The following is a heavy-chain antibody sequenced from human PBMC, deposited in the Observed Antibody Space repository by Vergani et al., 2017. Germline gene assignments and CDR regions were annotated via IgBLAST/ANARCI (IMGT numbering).Heavy chain of an antibody. V-gene: IGHV3-21*01. CDR1: GFTFSSYS. CDR2: ISSSSSYI. J-gene: IGHJ3*01. Sequence: EVQLVESGGGLVKRGGSLRLSCAASGFTFSSYSMNWVRQAPGKGLELVSSISSSSSYIHYSDSLKGRFTISRDNAKSSLYLQMNSLRAEDTGVYYCAGDELRDAFDLWGQGTLVIVSS. D-gene: IGHD2-21*01. CDR3: AGDELRDAFDL.